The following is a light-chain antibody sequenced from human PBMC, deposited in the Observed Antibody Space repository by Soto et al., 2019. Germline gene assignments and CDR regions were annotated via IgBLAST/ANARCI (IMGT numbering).Light chain of an antibody. CDR1: GSNIGGNN. V-gene: IGLV1-44*01. Sequence: QAVVTQPPSASGTPGQRVTISCSGSGSNIGGNNVNWYQQLPGTAPKLLIYTDSQRPSGVPDRFSGSKSGTSASLAISGLQSEDEADYYCATWDDSLNAVVFGGGTKLTVL. CDR3: ATWDDSLNAVV. J-gene: IGLJ2*01. CDR2: TDS.